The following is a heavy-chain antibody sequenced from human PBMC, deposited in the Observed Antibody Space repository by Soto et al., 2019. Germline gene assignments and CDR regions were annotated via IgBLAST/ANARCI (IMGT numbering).Heavy chain of an antibody. CDR2: ISYDGSNK. D-gene: IGHD6-6*01. Sequence: GGSLRLSCAASGFTFSSYAMHWVRQAPGKGLEWVAVISYDGSNKYYADSVKGRFTISRDNSKNTLYLQMNSLRAEDTAVYYCARVTTVTTSIAARGNYPYYYYGMDVWGQGTTVTVSS. CDR3: ARVTTVTTSIAARGNYPYYYYGMDV. J-gene: IGHJ6*02. V-gene: IGHV3-30-3*01. CDR1: GFTFSSYA.